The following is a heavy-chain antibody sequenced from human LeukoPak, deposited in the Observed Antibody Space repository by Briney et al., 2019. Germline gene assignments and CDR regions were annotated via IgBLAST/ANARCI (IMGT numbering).Heavy chain of an antibody. CDR3: ARVSGWNPFDL. Sequence: GGSLRLSCAASGFTFSSYWMHWVRQAPGKGLAWVSRINTDGTSTSYADSVKGRFTISRDNAKNTLYLQMNSLRAEDTAVYYCARVSGWNPFDLWGRGTLVTVSS. D-gene: IGHD1-1*01. J-gene: IGHJ4*02. V-gene: IGHV3-74*01. CDR2: INTDGTST. CDR1: GFTFSSYW.